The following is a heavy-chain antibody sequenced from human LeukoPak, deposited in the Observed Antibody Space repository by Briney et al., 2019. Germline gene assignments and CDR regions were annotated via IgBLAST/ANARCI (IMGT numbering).Heavy chain of an antibody. V-gene: IGHV3-7*01. CDR3: EREGDAFDF. CDR1: GFTFRNDM. J-gene: IGHJ3*01. Sequence: GGSLRLSCVASGFTFRNDMISWSHEPPGKGREWVANMRKDGSEYFFVDSVKGRFIISRDDDKTSLYLQMDSLRAEDTALSYCEREGDAFDFWGQGTMVTVSS. CDR2: MRKDGSEY.